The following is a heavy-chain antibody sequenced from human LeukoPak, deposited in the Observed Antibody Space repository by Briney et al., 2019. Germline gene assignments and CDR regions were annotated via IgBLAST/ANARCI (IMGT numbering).Heavy chain of an antibody. CDR1: GFTFSSYG. CDR3: AKDLSYSNYGSYYYYYGMDV. D-gene: IGHD4-11*01. CDR2: ISYDGSNK. J-gene: IGHJ6*02. V-gene: IGHV3-30*18. Sequence: GRSLRLSCAASGFTFSSYGMHWVRQAPGKGLEWVAVISYDGSNKYYADSVKGRFTISRDNSKNTLYLQMNSLRAEDTAVYYCAKDLSYSNYGSYYYYYGMDVWGQGTTVTVSS.